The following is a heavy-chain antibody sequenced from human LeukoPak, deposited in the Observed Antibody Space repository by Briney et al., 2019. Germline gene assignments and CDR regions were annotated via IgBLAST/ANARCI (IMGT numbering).Heavy chain of an antibody. V-gene: IGHV3-30-3*01. J-gene: IGHJ4*02. D-gene: IGHD4-17*01. CDR1: GFTFSSYA. Sequence: GRSLRLSCAASGFTFSSYAMHWVRQAPGKGLEWVAVISYDGSNKYYADSVKGRFTISRDNSKNTLYLQMNSLRAEDTAVYYCARDDSGDYLFDYWGQGTLVTVSS. CDR3: ARDDSGDYLFDY. CDR2: ISYDGSNK.